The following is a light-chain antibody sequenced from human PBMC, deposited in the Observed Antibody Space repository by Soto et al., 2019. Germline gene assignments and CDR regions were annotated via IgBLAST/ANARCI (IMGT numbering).Light chain of an antibody. Sequence: QSVLTQSSSASASLGSSVKLTCILSSGHSTYIIAWHQQQPGKAPRFMMTLDRSGSYNRGSGVPDRFSGSSSGADRYLTISNLQFEDEGDYYCETWYSNTHKVFGGGTKLTVL. CDR2: LDRSGSY. V-gene: IGLV4-60*02. CDR1: SGHSTYI. CDR3: ETWYSNTHKV. J-gene: IGLJ3*02.